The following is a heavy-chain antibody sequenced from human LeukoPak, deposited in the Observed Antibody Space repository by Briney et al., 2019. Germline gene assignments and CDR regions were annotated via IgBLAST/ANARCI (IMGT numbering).Heavy chain of an antibody. CDR3: ARVSGSYLYFDY. D-gene: IGHD1-26*01. Sequence: PGGSLRPSCAASGFTFSSYSMNWVRQAPGKGLEWVSSISSSSSYIYYADSVKGRFTISRDNAKNSLYLQMNSLRAEDTAVYYCARVSGSYLYFDYWGQGTLVTVSS. CDR2: ISSSSSYI. CDR1: GFTFSSYS. J-gene: IGHJ4*02. V-gene: IGHV3-21*01.